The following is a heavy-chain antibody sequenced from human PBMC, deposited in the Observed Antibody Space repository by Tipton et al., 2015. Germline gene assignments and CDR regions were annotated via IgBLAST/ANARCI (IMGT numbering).Heavy chain of an antibody. CDR1: GDSVSSPYHS. D-gene: IGHD3-9*01. CDR2: VRSRGSN. V-gene: IGHV4-61*03. Sequence: TLSLTCSVSGDSVSSPYHSWHWIRQPPGKGLEWIGCVRSRGSNDYNPSLKSRVTISVDTFKNHFSLNLIAVTAADTAMYYCARDQVIRFFVWHDAFDPWGQGTLVTVSS. J-gene: IGHJ5*02. CDR3: ARDQVIRFFVWHDAFDP.